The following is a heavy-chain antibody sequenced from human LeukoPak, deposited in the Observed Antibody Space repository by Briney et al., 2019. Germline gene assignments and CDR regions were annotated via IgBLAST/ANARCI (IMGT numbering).Heavy chain of an antibody. V-gene: IGHV3-21*01. Sequence: PGGSLRLSCAASGFTFSSYSMNWVRQAPGKGREWVSSISSISSYIYYADSVKGRFTISRDNATTSLYLKMNSLRAEDTAVYYCARDYLRFGELYSFDYWGQGNLVTVSS. CDR1: GFTFSSYS. J-gene: IGHJ4*02. D-gene: IGHD3-10*01. CDR3: ARDYLRFGELYSFDY. CDR2: ISSISSYI.